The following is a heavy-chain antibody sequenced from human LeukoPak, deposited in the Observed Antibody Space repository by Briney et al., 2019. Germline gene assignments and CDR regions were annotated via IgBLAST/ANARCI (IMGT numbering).Heavy chain of an antibody. CDR1: GINFRSYA. CDR3: AKDMSFGDSYFDY. J-gene: IGHJ4*02. CDR2: VSGSGRTT. D-gene: IGHD3-10*01. Sequence: GGSLRLSFATSGINFRSYAMSWVRQAPGKGLELVSAVSGSGRTTYYADSVKGRFTTSRDNSRNTLFLQMDSLRAEDTAVYYCAKDMSFGDSYFDYWGQGTLVTVSS. V-gene: IGHV3-23*01.